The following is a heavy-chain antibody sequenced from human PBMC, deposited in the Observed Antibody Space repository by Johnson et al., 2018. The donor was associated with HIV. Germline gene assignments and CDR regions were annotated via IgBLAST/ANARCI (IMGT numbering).Heavy chain of an antibody. CDR1: GFAFSNYA. J-gene: IGHJ3*02. V-gene: IGHV3-23*04. CDR3: ARDWGLYSSGWYVDAFDI. Sequence: VHLVESGGGLVQPGGSLRLSCAASGFAFSNYAMSWVRQAPGKGLEWVSAMRGSGGGTYYADSVKGRFTISRDNSKNTLYLQMNSLRAEYTAVYYCARDWGLYSSGWYVDAFDIWGQGTMVTVSS. CDR2: MRGSGGGT. D-gene: IGHD6-19*01.